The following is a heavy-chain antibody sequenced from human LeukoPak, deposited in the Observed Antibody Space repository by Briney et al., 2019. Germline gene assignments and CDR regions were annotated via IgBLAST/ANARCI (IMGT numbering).Heavy chain of an antibody. CDR1: GFTFSSYA. D-gene: IGHD3-22*01. CDR2: ISGSGGST. J-gene: IGHJ4*02. Sequence: GGSLRLSCAASGFTFSSYAMSWVRQAPGKGLEWVSAISGSGGSTYYADSVKGRFTISRDNSKNTLYLQMNSLRAEDTAVYYCAKRRGYYYDSSGHLYYFDYWGQGTLVTVSS. V-gene: IGHV3-23*01. CDR3: AKRRGYYYDSSGHLYYFDY.